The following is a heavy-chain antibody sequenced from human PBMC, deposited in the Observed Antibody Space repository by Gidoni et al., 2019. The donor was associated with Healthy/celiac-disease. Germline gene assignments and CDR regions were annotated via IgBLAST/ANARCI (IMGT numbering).Heavy chain of an antibody. V-gene: IGHV4-39*07. CDR2: IYYSGST. CDR3: AREVLWFGELSPPDY. CDR1: GGSISSSSYY. D-gene: IGHD3-10*01. J-gene: IGHJ4*02. Sequence: QLQLQESGPGLVKPSEPLSLTCTVSGGSISSSSYYWGWIRQPPGKGLEWIGSIYYSGSTYYNPSLKSRVTISVDTSKNQFSLKLSSVTAADTAVYYCAREVLWFGELSPPDYWGQGTLVTVSS.